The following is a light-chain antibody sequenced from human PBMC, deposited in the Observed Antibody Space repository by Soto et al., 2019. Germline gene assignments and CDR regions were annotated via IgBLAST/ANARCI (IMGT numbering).Light chain of an antibody. V-gene: IGLV1-47*01. CDR3: AAWDDSLLNV. CDR1: SSNIGSNY. Sequence: QSALTQPPSASGTPGQRVTISCSGSSSNIGSNYVYWYQQLPGTAPKLLIYRNNQRPSGVPDRFSGSKSGTSASLAISGLRSEDEADYYCAAWDDSLLNVFGTGTKVTVL. J-gene: IGLJ1*01. CDR2: RNN.